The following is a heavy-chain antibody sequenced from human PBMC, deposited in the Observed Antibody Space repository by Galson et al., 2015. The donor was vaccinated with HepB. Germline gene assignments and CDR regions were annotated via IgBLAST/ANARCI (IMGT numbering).Heavy chain of an antibody. Sequence: CAASGFTFSSYWMSWVRQAPGKGLEWVANIKQDGSEKYYVDSVKGRFTISRDNAKNSLYLQMNSLRAEDTALYYCARDGNSGYENYHYYGMDVWGQGTTVSVSS. CDR2: IKQDGSEK. CDR3: ARDGNSGYENYHYYGMDV. D-gene: IGHD5-12*01. V-gene: IGHV3-7*01. CDR1: GFTFSSYW. J-gene: IGHJ6*02.